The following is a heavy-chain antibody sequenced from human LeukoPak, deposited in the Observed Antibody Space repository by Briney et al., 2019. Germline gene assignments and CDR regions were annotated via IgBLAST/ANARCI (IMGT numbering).Heavy chain of an antibody. CDR1: GYTFTSYA. V-gene: IGHV1-2*02. CDR3: ARDFRYCSGGGCYGGFDP. J-gene: IGHJ5*02. D-gene: IGHD2-15*01. Sequence: ASVKVSCKASGYTFTSYAMNWVRQAPGQGLEWMGWINPNSGGTKYAEKFQGRVTMTRDTSITTAYMELNRLRSDDTAVYYCARDFRYCSGGGCYGGFDPWGQGTLVTVSS. CDR2: INPNSGGT.